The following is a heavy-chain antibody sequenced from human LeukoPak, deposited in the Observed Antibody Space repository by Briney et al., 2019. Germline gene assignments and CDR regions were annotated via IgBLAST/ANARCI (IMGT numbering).Heavy chain of an antibody. Sequence: SETLSLTCTVSGGSISSYYWSWIRQPPGKGLEWIGYIYYSGSTNYNPSLKSRVTISVDTPKNQFSLKLSSVTAADTAVYYCARSDYDSCGYHLRALYYFDYWGQGTLVTVSS. V-gene: IGHV4-59*01. D-gene: IGHD3-22*01. J-gene: IGHJ4*02. CDR3: ARSDYDSCGYHLRALYYFDY. CDR2: IYYSGST. CDR1: GGSISSYY.